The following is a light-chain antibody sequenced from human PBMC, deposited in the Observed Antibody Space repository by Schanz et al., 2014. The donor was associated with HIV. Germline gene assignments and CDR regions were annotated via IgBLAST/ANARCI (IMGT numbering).Light chain of an antibody. V-gene: IGLV2-14*01. CDR3: STYTTSKTWV. CDR1: SSDAGGYNY. Sequence: QSALTQPASVSGSPGQSITISCTGSSSDAGGYNYVSWYQQYPGKAPTLIIYDVSDRPSGVSARFSASKTGETASLTISGLQAEDEAEYYCSTYTTSKTWVFGGGTKLTVL. CDR2: DVS. J-gene: IGLJ3*02.